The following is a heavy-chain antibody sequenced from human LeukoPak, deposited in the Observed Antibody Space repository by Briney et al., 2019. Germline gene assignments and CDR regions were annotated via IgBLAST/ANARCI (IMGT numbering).Heavy chain of an antibody. Sequence: ASVKVSCKASGYTFTGYYMHWVRQAPGQGHEWMGWINPNSGGTNYAQKFQGWVTMTRDTSISTAYMELSRLRSDDTAVYYCARRGDSSSWYRAIDYWGQGTLVTVSS. D-gene: IGHD6-13*01. V-gene: IGHV1-2*04. J-gene: IGHJ4*02. CDR3: ARRGDSSSWYRAIDY. CDR1: GYTFTGYY. CDR2: INPNSGGT.